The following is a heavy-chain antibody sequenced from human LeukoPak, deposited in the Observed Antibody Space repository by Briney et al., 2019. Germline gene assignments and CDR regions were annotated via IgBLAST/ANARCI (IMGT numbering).Heavy chain of an antibody. V-gene: IGHV3-11*06. Sequence: GGSLRLSCAASGFTFSDYYMSWIRQAPGKGLEWVSYISSSSSYTNYADSVKGRFTISRDNAKNSLYLQMNSLRAEDTAAYYCARDRLSTGTTLYYGMDVWGKGTTVTVSS. CDR3: ARDRLSTGTTLYYGMDV. J-gene: IGHJ6*04. D-gene: IGHD1-1*01. CDR2: ISSSSSYT. CDR1: GFTFSDYY.